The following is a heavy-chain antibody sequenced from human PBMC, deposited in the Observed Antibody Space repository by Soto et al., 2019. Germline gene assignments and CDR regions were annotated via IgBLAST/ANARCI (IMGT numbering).Heavy chain of an antibody. CDR2: ISYDGSSK. V-gene: IGHV3-30-3*01. J-gene: IGHJ3*02. CDR3: AREPPSSASHGDAFDI. CDR1: GFIFSTYA. D-gene: IGHD1-26*01. Sequence: QVQLVESGGGVVQPGTSLRLSCAASGFIFSTYAMHWVRQAPGKGLEWVAAISYDGSSKYYADSVKGRFTISGDNSRNTLYLQMNSLITDDTDVYYCAREPPSSASHGDAFDIWGQGTMVTVSS.